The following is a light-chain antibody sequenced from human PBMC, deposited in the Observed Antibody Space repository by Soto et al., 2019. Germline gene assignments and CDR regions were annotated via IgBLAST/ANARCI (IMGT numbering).Light chain of an antibody. CDR2: DAS. Sequence: DIQITQSPGTLSASVGDRVTITCRASQSLGIWLAWHQQKPGKAPKLLIYDASTLKSGVPSRFSGSGSGTKFTLTISSLQPDDFATYYCQEYNSYSGTFGQGTKVDIK. V-gene: IGKV1-5*01. CDR3: QEYNSYSGT. J-gene: IGKJ1*01. CDR1: QSLGIW.